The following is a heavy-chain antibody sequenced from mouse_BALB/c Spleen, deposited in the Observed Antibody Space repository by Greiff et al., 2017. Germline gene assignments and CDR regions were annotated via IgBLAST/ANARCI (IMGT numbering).Heavy chain of an antibody. V-gene: IGHV1-54*01. Sequence: VQLQQSGAELVRPGTSVKVSCKASGYAFTNYLIEWVKQRPGQGLEWIGVINPGSGGTNYNEKFKGKATLTADKSSSTAYMQLRSLTSDDSAVYFCARKNYGSSDYFDYWGQGTTLTVSS. J-gene: IGHJ2*01. D-gene: IGHD1-1*01. CDR2: INPGSGGT. CDR3: ARKNYGSSDYFDY. CDR1: GYAFTNYL.